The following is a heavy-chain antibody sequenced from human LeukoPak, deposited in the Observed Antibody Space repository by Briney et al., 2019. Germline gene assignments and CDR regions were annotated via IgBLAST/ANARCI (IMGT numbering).Heavy chain of an antibody. CDR3: ARGGSAAAGTFPLDY. CDR2: IIPIFGTA. CDR1: GGTFSSYA. J-gene: IGHJ4*02. Sequence: GASVKVSCKASGGTFSSYAISWVRQAPGQGLEWMGGIIPIFGTANYAQKFQGRVTITADKFTSTAYMELSSLRSEDTAVYYCARGGSAAAGTFPLDYWGQGTLVTVSS. V-gene: IGHV1-69*06. D-gene: IGHD6-13*01.